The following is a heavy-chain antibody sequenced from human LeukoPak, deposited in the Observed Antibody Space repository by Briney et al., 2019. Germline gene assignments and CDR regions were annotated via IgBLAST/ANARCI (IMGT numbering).Heavy chain of an antibody. V-gene: IGHV4-38-2*02. CDR1: GYSISSDYY. J-gene: IGHJ3*02. CDR3: AKQEGSGYFSLDAFDI. CDR2: IYHSGNT. D-gene: IGHD3-22*01. Sequence: SETLSLTCTVSGYSISSDYYWGWIRQSPGKGLEWIGTIYHSGNTYYNPSLKSRVTISVDTSKNQFSLNLTSVTAADTAIYYCAKQEGSGYFSLDAFDIWGQGTMVTVSS.